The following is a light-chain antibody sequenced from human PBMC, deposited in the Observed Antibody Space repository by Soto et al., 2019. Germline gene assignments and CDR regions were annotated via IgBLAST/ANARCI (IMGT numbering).Light chain of an antibody. J-gene: IGKJ2*01. CDR3: QQSYSMPYT. CDR1: QTVNAY. Sequence: DIQMTQSPSSQTASVGDRVTITCRASQTVNAYLNWYQQKSGTAPKIVIYEASTLQPGVPSRFSGSGFGTDFTLTISNLQPEDFATYFCQQSYSMPYTFGQGTKLEF. CDR2: EAS. V-gene: IGKV1-39*01.